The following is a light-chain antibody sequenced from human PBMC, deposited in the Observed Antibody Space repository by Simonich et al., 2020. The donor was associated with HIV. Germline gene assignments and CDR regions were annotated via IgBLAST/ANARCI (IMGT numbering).Light chain of an antibody. Sequence: DIVMTQSPDSLDVSLGERATINCKSSQSVLYSSNNKNYLAWYQQKPGHPPKLLIYWASTRESGVPYRFRGSGSGTDFTLTISSLQAEDVAVYYCQQYYSTPLTFGPGTKVKI. CDR2: WAS. CDR1: QSVLYSSNNKNY. J-gene: IGKJ3*01. V-gene: IGKV4-1*01. CDR3: QQYYSTPLT.